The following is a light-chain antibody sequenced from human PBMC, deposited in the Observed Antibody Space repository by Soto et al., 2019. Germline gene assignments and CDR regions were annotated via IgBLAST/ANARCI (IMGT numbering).Light chain of an antibody. CDR3: QSYDTSLSGYV. J-gene: IGLJ1*01. V-gene: IGLV1-40*01. Sequence: QTVVTQPPSVSGAPGQRVTISYTGSSSNIGAGYDVHWYQQLPGTAPKLLIHGNSNRPSGVPDRFSGSKSGTSASLAITGVQAEDEADYYCQSYDTSLSGYVFGTGTKLTVL. CDR1: SSNIGAGYD. CDR2: GNS.